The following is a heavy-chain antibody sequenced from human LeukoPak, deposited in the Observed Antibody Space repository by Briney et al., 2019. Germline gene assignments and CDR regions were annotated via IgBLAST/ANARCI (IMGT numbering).Heavy chain of an antibody. J-gene: IGHJ4*02. D-gene: IGHD4-17*01. CDR3: AYGDSITLAFDY. V-gene: IGHV4-39*07. Sequence: NPSETLSLTCTVSGGSISGSSYFWGWIRQPPGKGLEWIGSIYYSGSTYYNPSLKSRVTISVDTSKNQFSLKLSSVTAADTAVYYCAYGDSITLAFDYWGQGTLVTVSS. CDR1: GGSISGSSYF. CDR2: IYYSGST.